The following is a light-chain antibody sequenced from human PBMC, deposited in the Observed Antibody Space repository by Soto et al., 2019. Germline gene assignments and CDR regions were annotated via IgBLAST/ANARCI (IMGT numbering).Light chain of an antibody. J-gene: IGLJ3*02. CDR3: ATWDDGLYGPV. CDR1: RANIGSNP. V-gene: IGLV1-44*01. Sequence: QSVLTQPPSASGTPGQRVTISCSGSRANIGSNPVQWYLQLPGTAPKLPIYRDNERPSGVPDRFSGSKSGTSASLAISGLQSEDEADYHCATWDDGLYGPVFGGGTKLTVL. CDR2: RDN.